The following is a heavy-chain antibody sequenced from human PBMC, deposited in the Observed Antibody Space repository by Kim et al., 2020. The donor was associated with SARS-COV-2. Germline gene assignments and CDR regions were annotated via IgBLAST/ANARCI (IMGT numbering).Heavy chain of an antibody. V-gene: IGHV3-72*01. CDR3: TGDLVGPTGRAY. D-gene: IGHD1-26*01. Sequence: YAASVKGRFVISRDDSENSMYLQMTSLKTEDTAVYYCTGDLVGPTGRAYWGQGTLVTVSS. J-gene: IGHJ4*02.